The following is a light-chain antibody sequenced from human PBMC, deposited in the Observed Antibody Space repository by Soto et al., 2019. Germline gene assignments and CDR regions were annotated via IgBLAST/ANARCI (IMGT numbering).Light chain of an antibody. CDR2: DVN. CDR3: SAHGGTNPYV. Sequence: QSVLTQPPSASGSPGQSVAISCTGTASDIGGYTFVSWYQQHPGKAPKPLIYDVNKRPSGVPDRFSGSKSGNTASLTVSGLQAEDEADYYCSAHGGTNPYVFGTGTKLTVL. CDR1: ASDIGGYTF. V-gene: IGLV2-8*01. J-gene: IGLJ1*01.